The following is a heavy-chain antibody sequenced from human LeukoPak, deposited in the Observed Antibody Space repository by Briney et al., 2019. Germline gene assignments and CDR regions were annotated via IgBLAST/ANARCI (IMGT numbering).Heavy chain of an antibody. J-gene: IGHJ4*02. CDR3: AYRNNFEY. CDR1: GFSFSGHW. Sequence: GGSLRLSCAASGFSFSGHWMNWVRQPPGKGLEWVANIKADGSEKYYVDSVKGRFTISRDDAKRTVDLQMDNLRAEDTAIYYCAYRNNFEYWGQGALVTVSS. CDR2: IKADGSEK. D-gene: IGHD1-26*01. V-gene: IGHV3-7*05.